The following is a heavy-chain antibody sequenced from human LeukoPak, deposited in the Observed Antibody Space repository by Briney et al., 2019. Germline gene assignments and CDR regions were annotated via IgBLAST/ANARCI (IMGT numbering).Heavy chain of an antibody. CDR2: ISSSGSTI. D-gene: IGHD3-16*01. Sequence: GGSLRLSCAASGFTFSSYEMNWVRQAPGKGLEWVSYISSSGSTIYYADSVKGRFTISRDNAKNSLYLQMNSLRAEDTAVYYCARERHGGGRFDYWGQGTLVTVSS. J-gene: IGHJ4*02. CDR1: GFTFSSYE. CDR3: ARERHGGGRFDY. V-gene: IGHV3-48*03.